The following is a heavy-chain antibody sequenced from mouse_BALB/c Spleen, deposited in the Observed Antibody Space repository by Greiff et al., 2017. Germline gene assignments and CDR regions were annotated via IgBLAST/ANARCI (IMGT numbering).Heavy chain of an antibody. CDR3: ARWGKGWYFDV. V-gene: IGHV1-54*01. Sequence: VQLQQSGAELVRPGTSVKVSCKASGYAFTNYLIEWVKQRPGQGLEWIGVINPGSGGTNYNEKFKGKATLTADKSSSTAYMQLSSLTSDDSAVYFCARWGKGWYFDVWGAGTTVTVSS. J-gene: IGHJ1*01. CDR2: INPGSGGT. CDR1: GYAFTNYL. D-gene: IGHD1-3*01.